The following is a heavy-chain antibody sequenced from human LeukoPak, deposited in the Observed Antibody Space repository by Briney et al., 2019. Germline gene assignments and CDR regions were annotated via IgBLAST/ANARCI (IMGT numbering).Heavy chain of an antibody. CDR1: EFTFSSYA. CDR2: ISANGGST. CDR3: ARDVQWPHVIY. J-gene: IGHJ4*02. V-gene: IGHV3-23*01. D-gene: IGHD6-19*01. Sequence: GGSLRLSCAASEFTFSSYAMSWVRQAPGKGLEWVSGISANGGSTYYADSVKGRFTISRDNSKNTLYLQMNSLRAEDTAVYYCARDVQWPHVIYWGQGTLVTVSS.